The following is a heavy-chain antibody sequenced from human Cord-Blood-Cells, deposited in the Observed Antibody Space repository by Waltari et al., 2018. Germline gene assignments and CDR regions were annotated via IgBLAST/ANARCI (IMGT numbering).Heavy chain of an antibody. CDR2: INHSGST. J-gene: IGHJ4*02. Sequence: QVQLQQWGAGLLKPSETLSLTCAVYGGSFSGYYWSWIRQPPGKGLEWIGEINHSGSTNYNPSLKSRVTISVDTSKNQFSLKLSSVTAADTAVYYCARGGGIAAAGMYQLNYWGQGILVTVSS. CDR1: GGSFSGYY. CDR3: ARGGGIAAAGMYQLNY. D-gene: IGHD6-13*01. V-gene: IGHV4-34*01.